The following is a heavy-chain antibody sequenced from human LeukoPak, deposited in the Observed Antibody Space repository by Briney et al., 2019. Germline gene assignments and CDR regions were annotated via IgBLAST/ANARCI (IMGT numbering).Heavy chain of an antibody. CDR1: RYIFTSYY. V-gene: IGHV1-46*01. CDR3: ARSSGWKYNIDY. J-gene: IGHJ4*02. D-gene: IGHD6-19*01. Sequence: ASVKVSCKASRYIFTSYYMHWVRQAPGQGLEWMGIINPSGDSTSYAQKFQGRVTMTRDTSISTAYMELSRLRSDDTAMYYCARSSGWKYNIDYWGQGTLVTVSS. CDR2: INPSGDST.